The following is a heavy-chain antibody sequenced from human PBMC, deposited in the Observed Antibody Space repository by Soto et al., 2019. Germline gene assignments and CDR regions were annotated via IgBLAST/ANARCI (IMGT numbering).Heavy chain of an antibody. J-gene: IGHJ6*04. D-gene: IGHD2-15*01. V-gene: IGHV1-2*04. CDR2: INPNSGGT. Sequence: ASVKVSCKASGYTFTGYYMHWVRQAPGQGLEWMGWINPNSGGTNYAQKFQGWVTMTRDTSISTAYMELSRLRSDDTAVYYCARGYCSGGSCYPLGMDVWGKGTTVTVSS. CDR1: GYTFTGYY. CDR3: ARGYCSGGSCYPLGMDV.